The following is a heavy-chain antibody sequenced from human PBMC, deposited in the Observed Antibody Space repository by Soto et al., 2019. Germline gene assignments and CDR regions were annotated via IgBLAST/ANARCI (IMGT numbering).Heavy chain of an antibody. V-gene: IGHV4-34*01. CDR3: ARGWGYYGSGSYVPYYYYGMDV. D-gene: IGHD3-10*01. Sequence: PSETLSLTCAVYGGSFSGYYWSWIRQPPGKGLEWIGEINHSGSTNYNPSLKSRVTISVDTSKNQFSLKLSSVTAADTAVCYCARGWGYYGSGSYVPYYYYGMDVWGQGTTVTVSS. CDR2: INHSGST. J-gene: IGHJ6*02. CDR1: GGSFSGYY.